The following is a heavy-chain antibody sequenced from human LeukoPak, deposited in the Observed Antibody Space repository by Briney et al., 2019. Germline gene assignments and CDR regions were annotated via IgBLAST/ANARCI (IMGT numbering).Heavy chain of an antibody. CDR1: GFTFSSYS. V-gene: IGHV3-48*02. D-gene: IGHD3-16*01. CDR2: ISTSSSII. J-gene: IGHJ6*02. CDR3: ARESYYPFFMDV. Sequence: GGSLRLSCAASGFTFSSYSMNWVRQAPGKGLEWVSSISTSSSIIYYADSVKGRFTISRDNAKNSLYLQMNSLRDEDTAVYYCARESYYPFFMDVWGQGPRSPSP.